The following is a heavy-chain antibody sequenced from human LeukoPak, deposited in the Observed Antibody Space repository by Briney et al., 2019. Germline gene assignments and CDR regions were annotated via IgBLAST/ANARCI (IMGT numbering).Heavy chain of an antibody. CDR3: ARDLSVVVAATAPPYGMDV. CDR2: IYTSGST. Sequence: SETLSLTCTVSGXSISSYYGSWIRQPAGKGLEWIGRIYTSGSTNYNPSLKSRVTMSVDTSKNQFSLKLSSVTAADTAVYYCARDLSVVVAATAPPYGMDVWGQGTTVTVSS. CDR1: GXSISSYY. V-gene: IGHV4-4*07. J-gene: IGHJ6*02. D-gene: IGHD2-15*01.